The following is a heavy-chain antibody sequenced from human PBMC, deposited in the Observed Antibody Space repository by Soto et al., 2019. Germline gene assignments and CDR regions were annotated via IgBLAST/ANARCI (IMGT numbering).Heavy chain of an antibody. Sequence: QLQLLEAGPGLVKPSATLSLTCPVPGGSVSSGSYYWCWIRQPPGKGLEWIGSSYYRGNPYYNPSLKRRVIISKDTSKYQFFLKLCSVPAADTGMNYGARHVGEYCYYIDVRGKGTTVMVS. D-gene: IGHD2-15*01. V-gene: IGHV4-39*01. CDR3: ARHVGEYCYYIDV. CDR1: GGSVSSGSYY. CDR2: SYYRGNP. J-gene: IGHJ6*03.